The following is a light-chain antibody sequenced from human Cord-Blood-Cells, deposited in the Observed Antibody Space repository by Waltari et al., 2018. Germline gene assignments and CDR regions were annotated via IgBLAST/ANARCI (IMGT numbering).Light chain of an antibody. CDR1: QSILHSDGKTF. CDR3: MQSRQLPLT. J-gene: IGKJ4*01. Sequence: DIVMTQTTLSLSVTPGQQASISCQSSQSILHSDGKTFFSWYLQKPGQPQQLLYYEVCFRCCVVPDMFGGSGSGTDFILKISRVEAEDVRVYYCMQSRQLPLTFGGGTKVEIK. CDR2: EVC. V-gene: IGKV2D-29*01.